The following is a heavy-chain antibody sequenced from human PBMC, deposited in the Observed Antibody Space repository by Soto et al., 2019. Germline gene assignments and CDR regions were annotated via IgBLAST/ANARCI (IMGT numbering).Heavy chain of an antibody. Sequence: EVQLLESGGGLVQPGGSLRLSCAASGFTFSSYAMSWVRQAPGKGLEWVSAISGSGGSTYYADSVKGRFTISRDNSKNTLYLQMNSLRAEVTAVYYCAKNVWGITIFGGMDVWGQGTTVTVSS. V-gene: IGHV3-23*01. CDR1: GFTFSSYA. J-gene: IGHJ6*02. CDR2: ISGSGGST. CDR3: AKNVWGITIFGGMDV. D-gene: IGHD3-9*01.